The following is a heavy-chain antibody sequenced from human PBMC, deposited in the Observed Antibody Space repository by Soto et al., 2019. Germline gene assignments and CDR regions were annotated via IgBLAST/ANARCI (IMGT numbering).Heavy chain of an antibody. CDR1: GGSISSGGYY. V-gene: IGHV4-31*03. J-gene: IGHJ4*02. CDR2: IYYSGST. CDR3: ARALPGGSSKTPGAEFDY. D-gene: IGHD2-15*01. Sequence: SETLSLTCTVSGGSISSGGYYWSWIRQHPGKGLEWIGYIYYSGSTYYNPSLKSRVTISVDTSKNQFSLKLSSVTAADTAVYYCARALPGGSSKTPGAEFDYWGQGTLVTVSS.